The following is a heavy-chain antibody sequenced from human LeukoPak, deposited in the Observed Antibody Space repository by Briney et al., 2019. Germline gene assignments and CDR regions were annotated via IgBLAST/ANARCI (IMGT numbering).Heavy chain of an antibody. Sequence: GGSLRLSCVASGFTFSDSAIHWVRQSSGNGLEWIGHVDKETNLYATALAASVKGRFTVSRDDSKNTAYLHMNSLKTEDTALYYCTRDSGTYNWFDPWGQGTLVTVSS. V-gene: IGHV3-73*01. J-gene: IGHJ5*02. D-gene: IGHD1-26*01. CDR3: TRDSGTYNWFDP. CDR1: GFTFSDSA. CDR2: VDKETNLYAT.